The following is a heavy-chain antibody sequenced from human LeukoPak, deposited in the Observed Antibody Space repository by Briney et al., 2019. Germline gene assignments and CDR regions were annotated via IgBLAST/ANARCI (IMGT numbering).Heavy chain of an antibody. J-gene: IGHJ6*03. Sequence: PGGSLRLSCAASGFTFSSYWMSWVLQASGKGLEWVANIKQDGSEKYYVDSVKGRFTISRDNAKNSLYLQMNSLRAEDTAVYYCARDMAMRRYYYMDVWGKGTTVTVFS. CDR3: ARDMAMRRYYYMDV. CDR1: GFTFSSYW. CDR2: IKQDGSEK. V-gene: IGHV3-7*01. D-gene: IGHD3-10*01.